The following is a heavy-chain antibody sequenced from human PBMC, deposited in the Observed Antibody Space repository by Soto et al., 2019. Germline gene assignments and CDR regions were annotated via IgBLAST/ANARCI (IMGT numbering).Heavy chain of an antibody. CDR2: IWYDGSKK. V-gene: IGHV3-33*01. D-gene: IGHD6-13*01. CDR1: GFTFSSYG. CDR3: ARDSSSWYGMDV. Sequence: GGSLRLSCAASGFTFSSYGMHWVRQAPGKGLEWVAVIWYDGSKKYYADSVKGRFTSSRDKSKNTLYLQMNGLRAEDTAVYYCARDSSSWYGMDVWGQGTTVTVSS. J-gene: IGHJ6*02.